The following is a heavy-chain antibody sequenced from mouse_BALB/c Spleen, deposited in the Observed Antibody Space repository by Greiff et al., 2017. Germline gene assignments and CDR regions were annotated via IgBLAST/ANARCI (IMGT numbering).Heavy chain of an antibody. CDR1: GFTFSDYY. Sequence: EVMLVESGGGLVKPGGSLKLSCAASGFTFSDYYMYWVRQTPEKRLEWVATISDGGSYTYYPDSVKGRFTISRDNAKNNLYLQMSSLKSEDTAMYYCARAGYGNYDYWYFDVWGAGTTVTVSS. J-gene: IGHJ1*01. V-gene: IGHV5-4*02. CDR2: ISDGGSYT. D-gene: IGHD2-10*02. CDR3: ARAGYGNYDYWYFDV.